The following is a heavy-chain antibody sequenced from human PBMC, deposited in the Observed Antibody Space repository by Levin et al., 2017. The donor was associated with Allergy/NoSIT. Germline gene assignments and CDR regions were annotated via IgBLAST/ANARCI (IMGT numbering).Heavy chain of an antibody. V-gene: IGHV3-30*03. Sequence: GGSLRLSCAASGFTFSSYGMHWVRQAPGKGLEWVAVISYDGSNKYYADSVKGRFTISRDNSKNTLYLQMNSLRAEDTAVYYCALLGDTAILPFDYWGQGTLVTVSS. CDR2: ISYDGSNK. D-gene: IGHD5-18*01. J-gene: IGHJ4*02. CDR3: ALLGDTAILPFDY. CDR1: GFTFSSYG.